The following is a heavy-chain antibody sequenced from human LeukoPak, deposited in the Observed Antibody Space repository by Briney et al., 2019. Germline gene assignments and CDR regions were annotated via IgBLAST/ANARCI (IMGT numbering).Heavy chain of an antibody. Sequence: PGGSLRLSCAASGFIFSNYRMSWVRQAPGKGLEWVSVIYSGGSTYYADSVKGRFTISRDNSKNTLYLQMNSLRAEDTAVYYCAREPDYYGMDVWGQGTTVTVSS. J-gene: IGHJ6*02. CDR3: AREPDYYGMDV. CDR2: IYSGGST. V-gene: IGHV3-53*01. CDR1: GFIFSNYR.